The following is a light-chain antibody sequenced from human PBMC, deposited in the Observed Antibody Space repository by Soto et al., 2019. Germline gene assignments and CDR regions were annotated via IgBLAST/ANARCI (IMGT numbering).Light chain of an antibody. J-gene: IGKJ1*01. Sequence: EIVLTQSPGTLSVSPGERATLSCRASQSVSSDLAWYQQKPGQAPRLLIYGASSRATGIPDRFSGSGSGTDFTLTIARLEPEDFAVYYCQQYGSSLTWTFGQGTKVDIK. CDR1: QSVSSD. V-gene: IGKV3-20*01. CDR3: QQYGSSLTWT. CDR2: GAS.